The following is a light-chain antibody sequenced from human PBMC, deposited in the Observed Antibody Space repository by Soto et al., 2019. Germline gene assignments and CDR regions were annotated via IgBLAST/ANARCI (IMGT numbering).Light chain of an antibody. Sequence: QSALTQPPSASGSPGQSVTISCTGTSSDVGGYNYISWYQQHPGKAPKLMIYEVSRRPSGVPDRFSGSKPGNTASLTVSGLQAEDEADYYCSSYPGSNNYVFGTGTKVTVL. J-gene: IGLJ1*01. CDR2: EVS. V-gene: IGLV2-8*01. CDR1: SSDVGGYNY. CDR3: SSYPGSNNYV.